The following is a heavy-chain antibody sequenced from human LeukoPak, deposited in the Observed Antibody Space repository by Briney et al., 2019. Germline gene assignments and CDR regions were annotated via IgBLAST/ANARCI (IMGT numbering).Heavy chain of an antibody. CDR3: AKGDYGDYVGGLVGY. J-gene: IGHJ4*02. CDR1: GFTFSSYG. V-gene: IGHV3-30*18. D-gene: IGHD4-17*01. CDR2: ISYDGSNK. Sequence: PGGSLRLSCAASGFTFSSYGMHWVRQAPGKGLEWVAVISYDGSNKYYADSVKGRFTISRDNSKNTLYLQMNSLRAEDTAVYYCAKGDYGDYVGGLVGYWGQGTLVTVS.